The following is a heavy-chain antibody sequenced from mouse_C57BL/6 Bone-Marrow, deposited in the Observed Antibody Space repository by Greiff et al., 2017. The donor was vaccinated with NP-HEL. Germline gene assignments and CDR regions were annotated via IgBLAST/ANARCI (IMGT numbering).Heavy chain of an antibody. V-gene: IGHV1-64*01. CDR2: IHPNSGST. Sequence: VQLQQPGAELVKPGASVKLSCKASGYTFTSYWMHWVKQRPGQGLEWIGMIHPNSGSTNYNEKFKSKATLTVDKSSSTAYMQLSSLTSEDSAVYYCARRRVTTVVAGDFDYWGQGTTLTVSS. D-gene: IGHD1-1*01. J-gene: IGHJ2*01. CDR3: ARRRVTTVVAGDFDY. CDR1: GYTFTSYW.